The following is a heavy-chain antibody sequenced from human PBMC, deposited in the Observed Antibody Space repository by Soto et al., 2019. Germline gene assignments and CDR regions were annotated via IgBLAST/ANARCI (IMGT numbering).Heavy chain of an antibody. CDR1: GYTFTSYY. CDR2: INPSGGST. Sequence: ASVKVSCKASGYTFTSYYMHWVRQAPGQGLEWMGIINPSGGSTSYAQKFQGRVTMTRDTSTSTVYMELSSLRSEDTAVYYCAKDCFSRYSCYVDYYYGMDVWGQGTMVTVSS. J-gene: IGHJ6*02. V-gene: IGHV1-46*01. D-gene: IGHD2-2*01. CDR3: AKDCFSRYSCYVDYYYGMDV.